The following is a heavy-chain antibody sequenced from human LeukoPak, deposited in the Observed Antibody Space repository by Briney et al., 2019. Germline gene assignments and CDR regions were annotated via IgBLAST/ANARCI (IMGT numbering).Heavy chain of an antibody. CDR1: GFTFSSYG. Sequence: GRSLRLSCAASGFTFSSYGMHWVRQAPGKGLEWVAVISYDGSNKYYADSVKGRFTISRDNSKNTLYLQMNSLKTEDTAVYYCTTTSDYGDHKRWGQGTLVTVSS. CDR2: ISYDGSNK. V-gene: IGHV3-30*03. J-gene: IGHJ4*02. CDR3: TTTSDYGDHKR. D-gene: IGHD4-17*01.